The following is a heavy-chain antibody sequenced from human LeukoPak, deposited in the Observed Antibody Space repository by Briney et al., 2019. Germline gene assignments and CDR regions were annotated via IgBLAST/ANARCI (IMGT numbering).Heavy chain of an antibody. J-gene: IGHJ4*02. Sequence: SETLSLTCTVSGASVSSFYWSWIRQPPGKGLEWIGYMYYSDRTNYNPSLKSRATISVDPSNRQISLSLTSVTAADTAFYYCARTWAPYGDYLKYFDHWGQGVLVTVSS. D-gene: IGHD4-17*01. CDR2: MYYSDRT. V-gene: IGHV4-59*02. CDR1: GASVSSFY. CDR3: ARTWAPYGDYLKYFDH.